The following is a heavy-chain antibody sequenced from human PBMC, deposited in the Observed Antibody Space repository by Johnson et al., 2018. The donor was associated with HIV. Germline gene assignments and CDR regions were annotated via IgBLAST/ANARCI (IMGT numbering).Heavy chain of an antibody. V-gene: IGHV3-30*02. J-gene: IGHJ3*02. CDR1: GFTFSSYG. CDR2: IRYDGSNK. Sequence: QVQLVESGGGVVQPGRSLRLSCAASGFTFSSYGMHWVRQAPGKGLEWVAFIRYDGSNKYYADSVKGLFTISRDNSKNSLYLQMNSLLPEDTAVYYCAKSDSGYDAFDIWGQGTMVTVSS. D-gene: IGHD5-12*01. CDR3: AKSDSGYDAFDI.